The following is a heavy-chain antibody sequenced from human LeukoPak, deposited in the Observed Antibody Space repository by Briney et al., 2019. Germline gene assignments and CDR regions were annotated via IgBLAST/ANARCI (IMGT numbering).Heavy chain of an antibody. CDR3: AKESLDCSSTSCYGGWFDP. Sequence: GGSLRLSCAASGFTFDDYAMHWVRQAPGKGLEWVSGISWNSGSIGYADSVKGRFTISRDDAKNSLYLKMNSLRAEDTALYYCAKESLDCSSTSCYGGWFDPWGQGTLVTVSS. V-gene: IGHV3-9*01. J-gene: IGHJ5*02. CDR2: ISWNSGSI. D-gene: IGHD2-2*01. CDR1: GFTFDDYA.